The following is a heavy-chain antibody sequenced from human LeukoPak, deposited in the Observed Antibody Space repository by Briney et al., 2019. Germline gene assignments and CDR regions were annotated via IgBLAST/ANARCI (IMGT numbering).Heavy chain of an antibody. CDR1: GYTFTSYG. V-gene: IGHV1-18*01. CDR3: ARDPLSSSWSPALYYYYGMDV. CDR2: ISAYNGNT. J-gene: IGHJ6*02. D-gene: IGHD6-13*01. Sequence: ASVKVSCKGSGYTFTSYGISWVREAPGQGLECIGWISAYNGNTNYAQKLQGRVTMTTDTSTSTAYMELRSLRSDDTAVYYCARDPLSSSWSPALYYYYGMDVWGQGTTVTVSS.